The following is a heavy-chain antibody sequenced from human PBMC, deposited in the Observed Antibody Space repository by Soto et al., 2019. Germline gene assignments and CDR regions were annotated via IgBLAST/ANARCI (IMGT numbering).Heavy chain of an antibody. CDR2: IWYDGSNK. CDR1: GFTFSSYG. V-gene: IGHV3-33*01. Sequence: GESLKISCAASGFTFSSYGMHWVRQAPGKGLEWVAVIWYDGSNKYYADSVKGRFTISRDNSKNTLYLQMNSLRAEDTAVYYCARTKVFESYSNYAYYYYGMDVWGQGTTVTVSS. D-gene: IGHD4-4*01. J-gene: IGHJ6*02. CDR3: ARTKVFESYSNYAYYYYGMDV.